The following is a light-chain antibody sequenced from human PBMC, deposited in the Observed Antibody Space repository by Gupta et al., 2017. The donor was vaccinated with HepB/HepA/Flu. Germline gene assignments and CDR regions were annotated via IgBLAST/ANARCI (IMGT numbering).Light chain of an antibody. J-gene: IGLJ1*01. Sequence: QSVLTQPPSVSGAPGQRVTISCTGSSSNIGACYDVHWYQQLPRTAPKLLIYGNSNRPSGVPDRFSGSKSGTSASLAITGLQAEDEADYYCQSYDSSLSGYVFGTGTKVTVL. CDR2: GNS. CDR3: QSYDSSLSGYV. V-gene: IGLV1-40*01. CDR1: SSNIGACYD.